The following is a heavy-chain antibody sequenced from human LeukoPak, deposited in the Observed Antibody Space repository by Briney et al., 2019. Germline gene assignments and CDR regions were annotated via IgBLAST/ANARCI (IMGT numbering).Heavy chain of an antibody. J-gene: IGHJ4*02. D-gene: IGHD6-13*01. CDR3: ARVHIAAAASLGY. Sequence: ASVKVSCKASGYTVTIYAMSWVRQAPGQGLEWLGWINTNTGTPTYAQGFTGRFVFSLDTSVSTAYLQISSLKAEDIAVYYCARVHIAAAASLGYWGQGTLVTVSS. CDR2: INTNTGTP. CDR1: GYTVTIYA. V-gene: IGHV7-4-1*02.